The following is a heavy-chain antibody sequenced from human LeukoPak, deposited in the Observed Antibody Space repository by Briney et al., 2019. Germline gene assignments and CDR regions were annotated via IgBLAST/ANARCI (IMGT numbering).Heavy chain of an antibody. CDR3: AKDMAAYYYASGNIDY. CDR2: ISCDGGST. J-gene: IGHJ4*02. V-gene: IGHV3-43D*03. Sequence: WGSLRLSCAAFGFTFDDYAMHWVRQPPRKGLEWVSLISCDGGSTYYADSVKGRFTISRDNSKNSLYLQMNTLRAEDTALYYWAKDMAAYYYASGNIDYWGQGTLVTVSS. CDR1: GFTFDDYA. D-gene: IGHD3-10*01.